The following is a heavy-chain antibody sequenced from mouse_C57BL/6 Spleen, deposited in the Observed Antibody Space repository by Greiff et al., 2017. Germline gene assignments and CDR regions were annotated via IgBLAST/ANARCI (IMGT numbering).Heavy chain of an antibody. CDR3: AKGVYYDYDSAMDY. V-gene: IGHV5-17*01. J-gene: IGHJ4*01. CDR2: ISSGSSTI. Sequence: DVKLVESGGGLVKPGGSLKLSCAASGFTFSDYGMHWVRQAPEKGLEWVAYISSGSSTIYYADTVKGRFTISRDNAKNTLFLQMTSLRSEDTAMYYCAKGVYYDYDSAMDYWGQGTSVTVSS. D-gene: IGHD2-4*01. CDR1: GFTFSDYG.